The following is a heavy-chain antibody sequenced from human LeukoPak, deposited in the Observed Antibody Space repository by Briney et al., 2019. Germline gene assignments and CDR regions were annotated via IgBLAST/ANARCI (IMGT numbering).Heavy chain of an antibody. Sequence: ASVKVSCKASGYTFTSYAMHWVRQAPGQRLEWMGWINAGNGNTKYSQKFQGRVTITRDTSASTAYMELSSLRSEDTAVYYCARNPNYYDSSGPDYWGQGTLVTVSS. CDR2: INAGNGNT. V-gene: IGHV1-3*01. D-gene: IGHD3-22*01. CDR1: GYTFTSYA. J-gene: IGHJ4*02. CDR3: ARNPNYYDSSGPDY.